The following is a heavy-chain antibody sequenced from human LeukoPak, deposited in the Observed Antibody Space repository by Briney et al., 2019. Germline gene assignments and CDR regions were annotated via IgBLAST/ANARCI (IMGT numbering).Heavy chain of an antibody. Sequence: GGSLRLSCAASGFTFSSYSMNWVRQAPGKGLEWVSSISTSSSYIYYADLVKGRFTISRDNAKKSLYLQMNSLRAEDTAVYYCARWSYGGNSLGAFDIWGQGTMVTVSS. D-gene: IGHD4-23*01. CDR2: ISTSSSYI. CDR3: ARWSYGGNSLGAFDI. J-gene: IGHJ3*02. CDR1: GFTFSSYS. V-gene: IGHV3-21*01.